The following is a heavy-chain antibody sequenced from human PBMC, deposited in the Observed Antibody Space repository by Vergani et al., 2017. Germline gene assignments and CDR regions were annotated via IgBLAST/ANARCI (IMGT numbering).Heavy chain of an antibody. CDR3: AKDGTDYYYYGMDV. D-gene: IGHD1-26*01. J-gene: IGHJ6*02. CDR1: GFTVSSNY. CDR2: ISYDGSNK. Sequence: VQLVESGGGLVQPGGSLRLSCAASGFTVSSNYMGWVRQAPGKGLEWVAVISYDGSNKYYADSVKGRFTISRDNSKNTLYLQMNSLRAEDTAVYYCAKDGTDYYYYGMDVWGQGP. V-gene: IGHV3-30*18.